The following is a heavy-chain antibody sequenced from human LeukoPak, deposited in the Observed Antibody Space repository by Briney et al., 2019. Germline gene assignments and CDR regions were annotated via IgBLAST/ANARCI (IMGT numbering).Heavy chain of an antibody. V-gene: IGHV3-64D*09. CDR2: ISNKGGST. D-gene: IGHD1-26*01. CDR1: GFTSTNTW. Sequence: PGGSLRLSCAASGFTSTNTWMTWVRQAPGKGLEYVSGISNKGGSTYYADSVKGRFTISRDNSKNTLHLQMSSLRADDTAVYYCVKSGTWADFDSWGQGTLVTVSS. CDR3: VKSGTWADFDS. J-gene: IGHJ4*02.